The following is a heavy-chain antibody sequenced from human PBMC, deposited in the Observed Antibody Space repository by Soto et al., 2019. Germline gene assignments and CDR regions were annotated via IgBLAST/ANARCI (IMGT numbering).Heavy chain of an antibody. J-gene: IGHJ6*02. CDR1: GFTFTSSA. V-gene: IGHV1-58*02. Sequence: GASVKVSCKASGFTFTSSAMQWVRQARGQRLEWMGRIVAIIGIANYAQKFQGRVTITADKSTSTAYMELSSLRSEDTAVYYCARFTIFGVVSYYYGMDVWGQGTTVTVSS. CDR3: ARFTIFGVVSYYYGMDV. CDR2: IVAIIGIA. D-gene: IGHD3-3*01.